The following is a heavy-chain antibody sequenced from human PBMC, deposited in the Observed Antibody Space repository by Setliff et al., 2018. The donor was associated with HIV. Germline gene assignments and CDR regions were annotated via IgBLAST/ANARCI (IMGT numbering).Heavy chain of an antibody. D-gene: IGHD1-1*01. Sequence: SETLSLTCTVSGGSIRTEDVYWSWIRQAPGKGLEWIGHIYYSGTIYYNPSLKSRLIISVDMSKNQFSLNLNSVTAADTAVYYCARARSDRYNVRPYYFDLWGQGTPVTVSS. CDR1: GGSIRTEDVY. V-gene: IGHV4-30-4*01. CDR2: IYYSGTI. J-gene: IGHJ4*02. CDR3: ARARSDRYNVRPYYFDL.